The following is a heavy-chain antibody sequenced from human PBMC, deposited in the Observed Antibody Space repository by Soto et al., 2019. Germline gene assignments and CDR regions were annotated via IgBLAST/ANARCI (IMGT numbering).Heavy chain of an antibody. CDR1: GFTFSNYA. V-gene: IGHV3-23*01. CDR3: AKGDYDILTGPDY. D-gene: IGHD3-9*01. Sequence: GGSLRLSCAASGFTFSNYAMSWVRQAPGKGLEWVSSVSDSGGSTYQAGSVKGRFTISRDNSKDTLSLQMNSLRAEDTAIYYCAKGDYDILTGPDYWGQGALVTVSS. J-gene: IGHJ4*02. CDR2: VSDSGGST.